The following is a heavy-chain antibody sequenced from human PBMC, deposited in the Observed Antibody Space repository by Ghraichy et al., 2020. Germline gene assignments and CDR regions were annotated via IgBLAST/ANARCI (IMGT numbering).Heavy chain of an antibody. CDR1: GYSISSGYY. J-gene: IGHJ6*03. CDR2: IYHSGST. Sequence: SETLSLTCTVSGYSISSGYYWGWIRQPPGKGLEWIGSIYHSGSTYYNPSLKSRVTISVDTSKNQFSLKLSSVTAADTAVYYCARGVGSSSWIYYMDVWGKGTTVTVSS. V-gene: IGHV4-38-2*02. D-gene: IGHD6-13*01. CDR3: ARGVGSSSWIYYMDV.